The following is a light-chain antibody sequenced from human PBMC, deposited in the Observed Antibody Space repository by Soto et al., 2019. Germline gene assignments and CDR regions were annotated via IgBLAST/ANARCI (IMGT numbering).Light chain of an antibody. Sequence: EIVLTQSPATLSVSPGEGATLSCRASQSVSSNLAWYQQKPGQAPRLLIYGASNRATGIPARFSGSGSATDFTLTISSLEPEDFAVYYCQQYNNWPPTFGQGTRLEIK. CDR1: QSVSSN. CDR3: QQYNNWPPT. V-gene: IGKV3D-15*01. J-gene: IGKJ5*01. CDR2: GAS.